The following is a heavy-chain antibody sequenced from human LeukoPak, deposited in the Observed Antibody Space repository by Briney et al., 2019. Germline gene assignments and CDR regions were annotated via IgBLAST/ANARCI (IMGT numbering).Heavy chain of an antibody. V-gene: IGHV1-2*02. CDR1: GYTFTSYA. D-gene: IGHD6-13*01. CDR2: INPNSGGT. CDR3: AKAQGVHSSSWYFHFGDY. J-gene: IGHJ4*02. Sequence: ASVKVSCKASGYTFTSYAMHWVRQAPGQRLEWMGWINPNSGGTNSAQKFQGRVTMTRDTSISTAYMELSRLRSDDTAAYYCAKAQGVHSSSWYFHFGDYWGQGTLVTVSS.